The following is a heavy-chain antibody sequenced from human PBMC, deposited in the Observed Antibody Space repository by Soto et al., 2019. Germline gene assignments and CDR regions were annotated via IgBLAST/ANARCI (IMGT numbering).Heavy chain of an antibody. D-gene: IGHD3-10*01. J-gene: IGHJ3*02. CDR1: GFTFSSYA. CDR2: ISGSGGST. CDR3: AKCMVRGVIIGRDAFDI. Sequence: GGSLRLSCAASGFTFSSYAMSWVRQAPGKGLEWVSAISGSGGSTYYADSVKGRFTISRDNSKNTLYLQMNSLRAEDTAVYYCAKCMVRGVIIGRDAFDIWGQGTMVTVSS. V-gene: IGHV3-23*01.